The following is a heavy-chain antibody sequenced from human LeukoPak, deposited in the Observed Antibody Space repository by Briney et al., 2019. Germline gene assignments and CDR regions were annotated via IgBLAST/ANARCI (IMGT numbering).Heavy chain of an antibody. CDR1: GFTFSAYD. Sequence: GGSRRLSCAASGFTFSAYDMQWVRQAPGKGLEWVSGINWNGGSTVYADSVKGRFTISRDNAKNSLYLQMNSLRAEDTALYYCARRIVATRNYYYYYMDVWGKGTTVTVSS. CDR2: INWNGGST. CDR3: ARRIVATRNYYYYYMDV. J-gene: IGHJ6*03. D-gene: IGHD5-12*01. V-gene: IGHV3-20*04.